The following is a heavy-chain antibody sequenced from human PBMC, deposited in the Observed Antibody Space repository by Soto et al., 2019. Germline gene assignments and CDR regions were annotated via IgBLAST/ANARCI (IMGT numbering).Heavy chain of an antibody. CDR3: ARVDTSVGATCVSY. D-gene: IGHD1-26*01. CDR1: SGSISSGCYY. V-gene: IGHV4-31*03. Sequence: QVQLQESGPGLVKPSETLSLTCTVSSGSISSGCYYWSWIRQHPGKGLEWIGYIFYSGSTYYNPSLKCRVTIAVDTSKNLFSLKLGSVTAADTAVYYCARVDTSVGATCVSYLGQGTLVTFSS. CDR2: IFYSGST. J-gene: IGHJ4*02.